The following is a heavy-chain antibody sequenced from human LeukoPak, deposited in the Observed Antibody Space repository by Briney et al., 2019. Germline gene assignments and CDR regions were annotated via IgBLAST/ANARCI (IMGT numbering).Heavy chain of an antibody. J-gene: IGHJ4*02. D-gene: IGHD3-16*01. Sequence: PEGSLRLSCAASGFNFNNYDMHWVRQAPGKGLEWVSALGSAGDTYYPDSVRGRFTISKETAKNSLYLQMTSLRDEDTAVYYCVRGRRSYGFDHWGQGTLVTVS. CDR2: LGSAGDT. V-gene: IGHV3-13*01. CDR3: VRGRRSYGFDH. CDR1: GFNFNNYD.